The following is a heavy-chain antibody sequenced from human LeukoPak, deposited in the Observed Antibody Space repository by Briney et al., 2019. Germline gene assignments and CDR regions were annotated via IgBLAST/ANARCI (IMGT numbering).Heavy chain of an antibody. D-gene: IGHD2-8*01. V-gene: IGHV3-7*04. CDR1: GFTXSNYW. CDR2: IKQDGSKK. Sequence: GGSLRLSCAASGFTXSNYWMSWVRQAPGKGLEWVANIKQDGSKKNYVDSVKGRFTISRDNAKNSLYLQMNSLRAEDTAVYYCARVDCTNGVCYNAADFWGQGTMVTVSS. J-gene: IGHJ3*01. CDR3: ARVDCTNGVCYNAADF.